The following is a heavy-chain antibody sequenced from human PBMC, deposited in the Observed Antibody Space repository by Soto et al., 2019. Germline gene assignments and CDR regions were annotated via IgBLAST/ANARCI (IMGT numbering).Heavy chain of an antibody. Sequence: GASVQVSCKASGGTFSRNAISWVRQGPGQGREWMGGIIAIFGTAYYAQKFQGRVTMTRDTSTSTVYMELSSLRSEDTAVYYCARDPVLRFLEWLSDYGMDVWGQGTTVTVSS. CDR3: ARDPVLRFLEWLSDYGMDV. J-gene: IGHJ6*02. CDR1: GGTFSRNA. D-gene: IGHD3-3*01. V-gene: IGHV1-69*05. CDR2: IIAIFGTA.